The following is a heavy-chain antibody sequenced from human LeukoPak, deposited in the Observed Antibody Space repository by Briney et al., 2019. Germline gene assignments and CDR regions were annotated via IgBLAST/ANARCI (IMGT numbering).Heavy chain of an antibody. V-gene: IGHV1-46*01. CDR3: ARVRYSGYYYQYFDY. CDR2: INPSGGST. J-gene: IGHJ4*02. Sequence: ASVKVSCKASGYTFTSYYMHWVRQAPGQGLEWMGIINPSGGSTGYAQKFQGRVTMTRDTSTSTVYMELSSLRSEDTAVYYCARVRYSGYYYQYFDYWGQGTLVTVSS. CDR1: GYTFTSYY. D-gene: IGHD3-22*01.